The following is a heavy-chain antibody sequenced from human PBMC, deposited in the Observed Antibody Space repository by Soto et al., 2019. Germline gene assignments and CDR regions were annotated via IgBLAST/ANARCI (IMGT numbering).Heavy chain of an antibody. Sequence: ASVKVSCKASGYAFTYYYIHWVRQAPGHGHERMGIINPIGGDTTYAQKFQGRVTMTRGQSRSTVYMELTSLRSDDAAVYYCARGGTGTTYGFDIWGHVTMVTVSS. CDR2: INPIGGDT. V-gene: IGHV1-46*03. D-gene: IGHD1-1*01. J-gene: IGHJ3*02. CDR1: GYAFTYYY. CDR3: ARGGTGTTYGFDI.